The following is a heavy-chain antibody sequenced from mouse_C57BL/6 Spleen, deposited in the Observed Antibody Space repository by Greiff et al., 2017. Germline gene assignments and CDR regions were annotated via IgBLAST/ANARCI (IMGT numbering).Heavy chain of an antibody. V-gene: IGHV3-1*01. CDR2: ISYSGST. Sequence: DVQLQESGPGMVKPSQSLSLTCTVTGYSITSGYDWHWIRHFPGNKLEWMGYISYSGSTNYNPSLKSRISITHDTSKNHFFLKLNSVTTEDTATYYCARDREANWDWYFDVWGTGTTVTVSS. CDR1: GYSITSGYD. CDR3: ARDREANWDWYFDV. J-gene: IGHJ1*03. D-gene: IGHD4-1*01.